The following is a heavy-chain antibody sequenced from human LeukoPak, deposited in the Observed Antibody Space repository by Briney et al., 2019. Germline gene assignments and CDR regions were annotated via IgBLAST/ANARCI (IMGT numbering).Heavy chain of an antibody. V-gene: IGHV3-48*01. J-gene: IGHJ4*02. D-gene: IGHD2-2*01. CDR1: GFTFSSYS. CDR2: ISSSSSTI. CDR3: AREPGCSTSCYPIDY. Sequence: GGSLRLSCAASGFTFSSYSMNWVRQAPGKGLEWVSYISSSSSTIYYADSVKGRFTISRDNAKNSLYLQMNSLRAEDTAVYYCAREPGCSTSCYPIDYWGQGTLVTVSS.